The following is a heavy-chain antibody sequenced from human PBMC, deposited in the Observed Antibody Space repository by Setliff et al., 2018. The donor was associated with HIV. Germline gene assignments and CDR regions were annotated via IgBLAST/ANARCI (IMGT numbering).Heavy chain of an antibody. CDR1: GGTFKTYA. J-gene: IGHJ6*03. CDR3: ARAVRDSGSYWGYHYMDV. Sequence: SVKVSCKASGGTFKTYAISWVRQAPGQGLEWMGGIIPIFATTDYAQKFQGRATIIADESTNTVYMELNSLKLEDTAVYYCARAVRDSGSYWGYHYMDVWGKGTAVIVSS. V-gene: IGHV1-69*13. D-gene: IGHD1-26*01. CDR2: IIPIFATT.